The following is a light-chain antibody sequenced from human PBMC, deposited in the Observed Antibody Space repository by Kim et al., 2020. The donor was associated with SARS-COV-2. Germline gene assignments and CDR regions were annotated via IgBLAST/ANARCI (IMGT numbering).Light chain of an antibody. V-gene: IGLV2-23*02. CDR1: ISDIGSYNL. J-gene: IGLJ2*01. Sequence: PGQSINISCTGSISDIGSYNLVSWYQQHPGKVPKLKIYEVNRRPSGVSNRFSGSKSGNTASLTISGLQAEDEADYYCFSYAGSTSLFGGGTQLTVL. CDR2: EVN. CDR3: FSYAGSTSL.